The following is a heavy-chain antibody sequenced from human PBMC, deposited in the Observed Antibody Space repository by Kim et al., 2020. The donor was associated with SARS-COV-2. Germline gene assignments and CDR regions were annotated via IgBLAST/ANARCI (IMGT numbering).Heavy chain of an antibody. J-gene: IGHJ4*02. Sequence: SETLSLTCTVSGGSISSGDYYWSWIRQPPGKGLEWIGYIYYSGSTYYNPSLKIRVTISVDTSKNQFTLKLSSVTATETAVYYCARTDSSGYCYAYWGQGTLVTGSS. CDR1: GGSISSGDYY. V-gene: IGHV4-30-4*01. CDR3: ARTDSSGYCYAY. D-gene: IGHD3-22*01. CDR2: IYYSGST.